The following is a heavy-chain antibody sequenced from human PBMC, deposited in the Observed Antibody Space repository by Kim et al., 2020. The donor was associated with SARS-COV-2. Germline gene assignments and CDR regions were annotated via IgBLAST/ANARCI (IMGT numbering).Heavy chain of an antibody. Sequence: SGPTLVRPTQTLTLTCTFSGFSLTSSDVGVGWIRQSPGKALEWLALIYSDDYKRYSPSLKSRLAITKDTSKNQVVLTLTNLDPVDTATYFCARRRREMPQRFPFDYWGPGTLVTVSS. CDR3: ARRRREMPQRFPFDY. J-gene: IGHJ4*02. D-gene: IGHD3-16*01. CDR2: IYSDDYK. V-gene: IGHV2-5*02. CDR1: GFSLTSSDVG.